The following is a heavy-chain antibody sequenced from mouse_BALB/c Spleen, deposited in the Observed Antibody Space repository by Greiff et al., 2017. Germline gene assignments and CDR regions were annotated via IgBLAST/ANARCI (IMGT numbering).Heavy chain of an antibody. J-gene: IGHJ2*01. CDR3: ARRGLDDYDYFDY. D-gene: IGHD2-4*01. CDR1: GFTFSSYG. CDR2: ISSGGSYT. V-gene: IGHV5-6*01. Sequence: EVQRVESGGDLVKPGGSLKLSCAASGFTFSSYGMSWVRQTPDKRLEWVATISSGGSYTYYPDSVKGRFTISRDNAKNTLYLQMSSLKSEDTAMYYCARRGLDDYDYFDYWGQGTTLTVSS.